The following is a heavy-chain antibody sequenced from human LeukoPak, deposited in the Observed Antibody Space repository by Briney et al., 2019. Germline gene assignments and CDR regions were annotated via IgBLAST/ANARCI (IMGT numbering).Heavy chain of an antibody. J-gene: IGHJ5*02. Sequence: GASVKVSCKASGGTFSSYAISWVRQAPGQGLEWMGRIIPILGIANYAQKFQGRVTITADKSTSTAYMELSSLRSEDTAVYYCATSDSTTGNWFDPWGQGTRVSVSS. CDR2: IIPILGIA. V-gene: IGHV1-69*04. CDR1: GGTFSSYA. CDR3: ATSDSTTGNWFDP. D-gene: IGHD2-21*01.